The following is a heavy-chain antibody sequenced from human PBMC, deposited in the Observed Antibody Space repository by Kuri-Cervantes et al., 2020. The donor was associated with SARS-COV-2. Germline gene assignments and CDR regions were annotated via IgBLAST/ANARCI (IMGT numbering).Heavy chain of an antibody. J-gene: IGHJ3*02. Sequence: GSLRLSCNVSGGSIRSYFWSWIRQAPGKGLEWIGCMYFNGRTNYNPPLKRRVSMSVDTSKSQFSLNLAPMSAADTAVYYCAKGARGDMDAFDIWGLGTMVTVSS. V-gene: IGHV4-59*01. CDR1: GGSIRSYF. CDR2: MYFNGRT. D-gene: IGHD2-15*01. CDR3: AKGARGDMDAFDI.